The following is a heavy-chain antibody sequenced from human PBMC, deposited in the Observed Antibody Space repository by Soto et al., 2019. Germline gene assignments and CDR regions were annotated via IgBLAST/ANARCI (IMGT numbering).Heavy chain of an antibody. CDR1: GYTLTELS. CDR2: FDPEDGET. D-gene: IGHD3-10*01. J-gene: IGHJ4*02. CDR3: ATDVRRKWFGELSLHFDY. Sequence: ASVKVSCKVSGYTLTELSMHWVRQAPGKGLEWMGGFDPEDGETIYAQKFQGRVTMTEDTSTDTAYMELSSLRSEDTAVYYCATDVRRKWFGELSLHFDYWGQGTLVTVSS. V-gene: IGHV1-24*01.